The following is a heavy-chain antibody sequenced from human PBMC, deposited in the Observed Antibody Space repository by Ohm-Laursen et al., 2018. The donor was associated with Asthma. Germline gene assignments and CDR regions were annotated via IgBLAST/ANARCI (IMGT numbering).Heavy chain of an antibody. Sequence: SVKVSCKVSGYTLTELSMHWVRQAPGKGLEWMGGFDPEDGETIYAQKFQGRVTMTEDTSTDTAYMELSSLRSEDTAVYYCTTRSWSSGRLAEYFQHWGQGTLVTVSS. J-gene: IGHJ1*01. D-gene: IGHD6-19*01. CDR2: FDPEDGET. CDR3: TTRSWSSGRLAEYFQH. CDR1: GYTLTELS. V-gene: IGHV1-24*01.